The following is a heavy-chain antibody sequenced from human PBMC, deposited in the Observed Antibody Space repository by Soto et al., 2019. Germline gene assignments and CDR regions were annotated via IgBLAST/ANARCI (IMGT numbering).Heavy chain of an antibody. CDR1: RGSISSYY. CDR2: IYYSGST. V-gene: IGHV4-59*01. CDR3: ARGTFFAQYYFDY. J-gene: IGHJ4*02. D-gene: IGHD3-3*02. Sequence: SETLSLTCTVSRGSISSYYWSWIRQPPGKGLEWIGYIYYSGSTNYNPSLKSRVTISVDTSKNQFSLKLSSVTAADTAVYYCARGTFFAQYYFDYWGQGTLVTVSS.